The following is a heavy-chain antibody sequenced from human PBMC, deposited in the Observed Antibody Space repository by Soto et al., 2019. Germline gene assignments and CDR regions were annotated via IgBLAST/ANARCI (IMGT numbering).Heavy chain of an antibody. J-gene: IGHJ4*02. V-gene: IGHV4-31*03. D-gene: IGHD3-16*01. CDR1: GGSISSGGYY. CDR2: IYYSGST. CDR3: ARDLAYNLGYFDY. Sequence: QVQLQESGPGLVKPSQTLSLTCTVSGGSISSGGYYWSWLRQHPGKGLEWIGYIYYSGSTYYNPSLKSRVTISADTSKNQFSLKLSSVTVADTAVYYCARDLAYNLGYFDYWGQGTLVTVSS.